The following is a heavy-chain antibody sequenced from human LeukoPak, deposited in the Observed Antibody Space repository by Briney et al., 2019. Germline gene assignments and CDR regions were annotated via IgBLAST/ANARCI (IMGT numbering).Heavy chain of an antibody. CDR1: GGSISSYY. CDR3: ARGSRRDGYNPFDY. D-gene: IGHD5-24*01. CDR2: IYYSGST. J-gene: IGHJ4*02. Sequence: SETLSLTCTVSGGSISSYYWTWIRQPPGKGLEWIGYIYYSGSTSYNPSLKSRVTISVDTSKNQFSLKLSSMTAADTAVYYCARGSRRDGYNPFDYWGQGTLVTVSS. V-gene: IGHV4-59*01.